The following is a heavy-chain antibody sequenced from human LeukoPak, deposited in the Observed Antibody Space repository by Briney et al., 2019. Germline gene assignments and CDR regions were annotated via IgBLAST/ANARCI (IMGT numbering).Heavy chain of an antibody. J-gene: IGHJ3*02. CDR1: GGTFSSYA. D-gene: IGHD4-17*01. CDR3: ARNLVGVTSAFDI. Sequence: GASVKVSCKASGGTFSSYAISWVRQAPGQGLEWMGGIIPILGTANYAQKFQGRVTITADKSTSTAYMELSSLRSEDTAVYYCARNLVGVTSAFDIWGQGTMVTVSS. V-gene: IGHV1-69*10. CDR2: IIPILGTA.